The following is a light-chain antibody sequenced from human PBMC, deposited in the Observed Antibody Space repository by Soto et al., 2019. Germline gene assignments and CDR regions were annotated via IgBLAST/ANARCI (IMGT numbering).Light chain of an antibody. V-gene: IGKV3-20*01. Sequence: ESVLTQSPGTLSLSPGERATLSCRASQRVSSSYLACYQQKPGQTPRLLLYGASSRATRVPDRFSGSGSGTGFALTISRLLPEDFALYYCQYYGSSPPPFSPGTRVDIK. CDR1: QRVSSSY. CDR2: GAS. J-gene: IGKJ1*01. CDR3: QYYGSSPPP.